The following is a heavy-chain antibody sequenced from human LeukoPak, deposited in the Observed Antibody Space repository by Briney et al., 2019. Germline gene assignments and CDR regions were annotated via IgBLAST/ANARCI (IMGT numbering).Heavy chain of an antibody. D-gene: IGHD4-11*01. V-gene: IGHV1-2*02. CDR2: INPNSGGT. CDR1: GYTFTGYY. J-gene: IGHJ4*02. Sequence: ASVKVSCKASGYTFTGYYMHWVRQAPGQGLEWMGWINPNSGGTNYAQKFQGRVTITADKSTSTAYMELSSLRPEDTAVYYCARAKDYSNYGVYFDYWGQGTLVTVSS. CDR3: ARAKDYSNYGVYFDY.